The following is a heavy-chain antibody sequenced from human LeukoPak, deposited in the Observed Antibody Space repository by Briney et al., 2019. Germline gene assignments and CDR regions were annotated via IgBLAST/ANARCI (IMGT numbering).Heavy chain of an antibody. CDR2: IYYSGST. CDR3: ARLRYDILTGYHAFDI. D-gene: IGHD3-9*01. Sequence: TSETLSLTCTVSGGSISSYYWSWIRQPPGKGLEWIGYIYYSGSTNYNPSLKSRVTISVDTSKNQFSLKLSSVTAADTAVYYCARLRYDILTGYHAFDIWGQGTMVTVFS. V-gene: IGHV4-59*08. CDR1: GGSISSYY. J-gene: IGHJ3*02.